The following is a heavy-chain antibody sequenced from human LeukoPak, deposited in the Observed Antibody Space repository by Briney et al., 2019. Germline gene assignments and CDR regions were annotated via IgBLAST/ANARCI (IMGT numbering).Heavy chain of an antibody. CDR2: IYYSGST. J-gene: IGHJ4*02. D-gene: IGHD3-16*01. Sequence: PSETLSLTCTVSGGSISSYYWSWIRQPPGKGLEWIGYIYYSGSTNYNPSLKSRVTISVDTSKNQFSLKLSSVTAADTAVYYCARRGITFGGADYFDYWGQGTLVTVSS. V-gene: IGHV4-59*01. CDR3: ARRGITFGGADYFDY. CDR1: GGSISSYY.